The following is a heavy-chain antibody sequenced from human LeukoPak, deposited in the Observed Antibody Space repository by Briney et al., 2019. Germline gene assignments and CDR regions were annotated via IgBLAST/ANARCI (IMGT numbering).Heavy chain of an antibody. CDR3: ARGTLYSGWSYYFDY. CDR1: GYTFTGYY. CDR2: INPNSGNT. D-gene: IGHD6-19*01. J-gene: IGHJ4*02. V-gene: IGHV1-18*04. Sequence: GASVKVSCKASGYTFTGYYMHWVRQAPGQGLEWMGWINPNSGNTNYAQKLQGRVTMTTDTSTSTAYMELRSLRSDDTGMYYCARGTLYSGWSYYFDYWGQGSQVTVSS.